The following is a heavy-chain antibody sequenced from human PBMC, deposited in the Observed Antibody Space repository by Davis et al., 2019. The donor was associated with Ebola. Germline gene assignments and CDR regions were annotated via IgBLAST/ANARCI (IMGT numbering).Heavy chain of an antibody. V-gene: IGHV4-34*01. J-gene: IGHJ3*02. D-gene: IGHD1-1*01. CDR1: GGSFSGYY. CDR2: INHSGST. Sequence: MPSETLSLTCAVYGGSFSGYYWSWIRQPPGKGLEWIGEINHSGSTNYNPSLKSRVTISVDTSKNQFSLKLSSVTAADTAVYYRARHNSNDWAFDIWGQGTMVTVSS. CDR3: ARHNSNDWAFDI.